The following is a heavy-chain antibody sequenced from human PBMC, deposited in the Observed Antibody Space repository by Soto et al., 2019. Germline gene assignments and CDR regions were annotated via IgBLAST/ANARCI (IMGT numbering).Heavy chain of an antibody. D-gene: IGHD3-10*01. CDR2: RNTNSGNT. Sequence: QVQLVQSGAEVKKPGASVKVSCKASGYSFTSYDINWVLQATGQGLEWMGWRNTNSGNTGYAQKFQGRVTMNRKTSMSTAYMELSRLSSEDKVVYYFAREVVGRLDPWGQGTLVTVSS. CDR1: GYSFTSYD. CDR3: AREVVGRLDP. V-gene: IGHV1-8*01. J-gene: IGHJ5*02.